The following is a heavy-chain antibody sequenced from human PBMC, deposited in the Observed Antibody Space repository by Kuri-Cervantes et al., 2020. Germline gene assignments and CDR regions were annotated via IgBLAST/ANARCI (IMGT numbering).Heavy chain of an antibody. Sequence: GESLKISCAASGFTFSSYSMNWVRQAPGKGLEWVSYISSSSSTIYYADSVKGRFTISRDNAKNSLYLQMNSLRDEDTAVYYCAREDILTGYYFDYWGQGTLVTVSS. V-gene: IGHV3-48*02. D-gene: IGHD3-9*01. J-gene: IGHJ4*02. CDR3: AREDILTGYYFDY. CDR1: GFTFSSYS. CDR2: ISSSSSTI.